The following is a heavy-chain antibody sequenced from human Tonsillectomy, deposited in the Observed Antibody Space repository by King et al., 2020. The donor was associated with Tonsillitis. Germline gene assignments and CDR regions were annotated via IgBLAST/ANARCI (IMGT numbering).Heavy chain of an antibody. CDR2: ISYYGSNK. D-gene: IGHD2-21*02. CDR1: GFTFSSYG. V-gene: IGHV3-30*18. J-gene: IGHJ4*02. CDR3: AKEWHIVVVTARPPFEY. Sequence: VQLVESGGGVVQPGRSLRLSCAASGFTFSSYGMHGVRQVPGKGLEGVAVISYYGSNKYYADSVMGRFTISRDNSKNTLYLQMNSLRAEDTAVYECAKEWHIVVVTARPPFEYWGQGTLVTVSS.